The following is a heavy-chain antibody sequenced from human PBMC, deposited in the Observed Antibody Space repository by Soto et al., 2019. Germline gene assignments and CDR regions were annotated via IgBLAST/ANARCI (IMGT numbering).Heavy chain of an antibody. J-gene: IGHJ4*02. Sequence: PSETLSLTCTVSGGSISSYYWSWIRQPPGKGLEWIGYIYDSGSTNYNPSLKSRVTISVDTSKNQFSLKLSSVTAADTAVYYCARLPYGDYDPYFDYWGQGTLVTVSS. V-gene: IGHV4-59*01. CDR1: GGSISSYY. D-gene: IGHD4-17*01. CDR2: IYDSGST. CDR3: ARLPYGDYDPYFDY.